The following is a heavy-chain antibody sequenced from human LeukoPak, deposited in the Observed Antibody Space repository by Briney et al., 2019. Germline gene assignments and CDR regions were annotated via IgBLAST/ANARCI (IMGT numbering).Heavy chain of an antibody. CDR2: INQDGSVK. V-gene: IGHV3-7*01. J-gene: IGHJ6*03. D-gene: IGHD5-18*01. CDR3: ARGADTAMGHFYYMDV. CDR1: GFTFSSYW. Sequence: GGSLRLSCSASGFTFSSYWMSWVRQAPGKGLEWVANINQDGSVKYHVDSVKGRFTISRDNARNSLYLQMNSLRAEDTAVYYCARGADTAMGHFYYMDVWGKGTTVTVSS.